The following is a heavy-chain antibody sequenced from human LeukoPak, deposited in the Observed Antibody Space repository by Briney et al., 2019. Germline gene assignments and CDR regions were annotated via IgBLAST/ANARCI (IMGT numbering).Heavy chain of an antibody. Sequence: ASVKVSCKASGGTFSSYAISWVRQAPGQGLEWMGGIIPIFGTANYAQKFQGRVTITADKSTSTAYMELSSPRSEDTAVYYCARSVVVVVASYYYYYGMDVWGKGTTVTVSS. CDR2: IIPIFGTA. D-gene: IGHD2-15*01. J-gene: IGHJ6*04. V-gene: IGHV1-69*06. CDR3: ARSVVVVVASYYYYYGMDV. CDR1: GGTFSSYA.